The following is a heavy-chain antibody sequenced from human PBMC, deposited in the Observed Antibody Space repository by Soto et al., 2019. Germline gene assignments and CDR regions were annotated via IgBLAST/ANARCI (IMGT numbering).Heavy chain of an antibody. J-gene: IGHJ6*02. CDR1: GGTFSSYA. V-gene: IGHV1-69*13. D-gene: IGHD4-17*01. CDR3: ARDDPRPYGDYRDYYYYGMDV. Sequence: SVKVSCKASGGTFSSYAISWVRQAPGQGLEWMGGIIPIFGTANYAQKFQGRVTITADESTSTAYMELSSLRSEDTAVYYCARDDPRPYGDYRDYYYYGMDVWGQGPTVTVSS. CDR2: IIPIFGTA.